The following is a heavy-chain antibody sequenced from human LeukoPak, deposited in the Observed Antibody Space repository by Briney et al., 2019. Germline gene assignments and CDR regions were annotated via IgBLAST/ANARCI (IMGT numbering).Heavy chain of an antibody. J-gene: IGHJ4*02. Sequence: PSETLSLTCAVYGGSFSGYYWSWIRQPPGKGLEWIGEINHSGSTNYSPSLKSRVTISVDTPKNQFSLKLSSVTAADTAVYYCARGGVWLQFAFDYWGQGTLVTASS. CDR3: ARGGVWLQFAFDY. D-gene: IGHD5-24*01. CDR2: INHSGST. CDR1: GGSFSGYY. V-gene: IGHV4-34*01.